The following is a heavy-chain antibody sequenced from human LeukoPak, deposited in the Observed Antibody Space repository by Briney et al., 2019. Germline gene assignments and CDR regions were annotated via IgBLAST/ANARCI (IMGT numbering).Heavy chain of an antibody. D-gene: IGHD2-15*01. CDR2: IYPGDSDT. CDR1: GYSFTSYW. CDR3: ARHEGYCSDGSCYPYYYYYMDV. Sequence: GESLKISCKGSGYSFTSYWIGWVRQMPGKGLEWMGIIYPGDSDTRYSPSFQGQVTISADKSISTAYLQWSSLKASDTAMYYCARHEGYCSDGSCYPYYYYYMDVWGKGTTVTVSS. J-gene: IGHJ6*03. V-gene: IGHV5-51*01.